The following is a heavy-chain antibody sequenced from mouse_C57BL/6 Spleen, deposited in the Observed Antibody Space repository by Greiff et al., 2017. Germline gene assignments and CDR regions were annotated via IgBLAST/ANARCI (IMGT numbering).Heavy chain of an antibody. V-gene: IGHV1-55*01. CDR1: GYTFTSYW. CDR2: IYPGSGST. D-gene: IGHD2-3*01. Sequence: QVQLQQPGAELVKPGASVKMSCKASGYTFTSYWITWVKQRPGQGLEWIGDIYPGSGSTYSNEQFKSQATLSVDTSSSTAYMKLSSLTSEDSAVYYCARYDHYAMDYWGQGTSVTVSS. J-gene: IGHJ4*01. CDR3: ARYDHYAMDY.